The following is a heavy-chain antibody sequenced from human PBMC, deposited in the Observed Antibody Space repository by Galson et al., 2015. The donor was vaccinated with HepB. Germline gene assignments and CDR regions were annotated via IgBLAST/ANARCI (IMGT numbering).Heavy chain of an antibody. CDR3: ATVVTATHYYYYGMDV. V-gene: IGHV3-30*03. CDR2: ISYDGSDK. D-gene: IGHD2-21*02. J-gene: IGHJ6*02. CDR1: GFTFSTSV. Sequence: SLRLSCAASGFTFSTSVMHWVRQAPGKGLEWVAVISYDGSDKYFADSVKGRFTISRDNSKNTLYLQVNSLRAEDTAVYYCATVVTATHYYYYGMDVWGQGTTVTVSS.